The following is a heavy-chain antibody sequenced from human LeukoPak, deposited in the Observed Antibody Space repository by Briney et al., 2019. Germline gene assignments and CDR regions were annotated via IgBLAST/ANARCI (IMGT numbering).Heavy chain of an antibody. D-gene: IGHD3-16*02. CDR2: ISGSGGST. J-gene: IGHJ4*02. Sequence: GGSLRLSCAASGFTFSSYSMSWVRQAPGKGLEWVSAISGSGGSTYYAVSVKGRFTISRDNSKNTLYLQMNSLRAEDTAVYYCAKDEYDYVWGSYPAPDYWGQGTLVTVSS. CDR1: GFTFSSYS. V-gene: IGHV3-23*01. CDR3: AKDEYDYVWGSYPAPDY.